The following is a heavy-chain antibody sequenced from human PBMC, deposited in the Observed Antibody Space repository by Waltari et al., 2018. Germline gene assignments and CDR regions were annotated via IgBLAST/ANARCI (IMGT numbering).Heavy chain of an antibody. J-gene: IGHJ5*02. CDR2: IRTKADNYAT. CDR3: TKKFFDP. V-gene: IGHV3-73*02. CDR1: GFRFSDSA. Sequence: EMQLVESGGGLVQPVGSLKLSCAASGFRFSDSAMYWLRQPSGKGLEWVARIRTKADNYATAYGASVKGRFTISRDDSKNTVYLQMNSLKAEDTAVYYCTKKFFDPWGQGALVTVSS.